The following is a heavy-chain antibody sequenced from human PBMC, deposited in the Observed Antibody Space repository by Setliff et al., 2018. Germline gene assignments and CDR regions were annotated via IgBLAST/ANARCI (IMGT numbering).Heavy chain of an antibody. Sequence: SETLSLTCTVSGGSISSGGYYWSWIRQHPGKGLEWIGYIYYSGSTSYYNPSLKSRVTISVDTSKNQFSLKLSSVTAADTAVYYCARMSGFLYIDVWGKGTTVTVSS. CDR2: IYYSGSTS. V-gene: IGHV4-31*03. CDR3: ARMSGFLYIDV. CDR1: GGSISSGGYY. D-gene: IGHD3-3*01. J-gene: IGHJ6*03.